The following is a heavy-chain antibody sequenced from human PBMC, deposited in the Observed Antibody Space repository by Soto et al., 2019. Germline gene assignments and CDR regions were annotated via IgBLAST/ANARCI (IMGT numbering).Heavy chain of an antibody. V-gene: IGHV3-33*01. D-gene: IGHD1-26*01. CDR1: GFTFSSYG. Sequence: QVPLVESGGGVVQPGRSLRLSCTASGFTFSSYGMHWVRQAPGKGLEWLAVIWYDGSNKYYADSVKGRFTISRDNSKNTLYLQMNRLRAEDTAVYYCARDEIPNQWELLGWYFDIGGRGTLVTVSS. CDR3: ARDEIPNQWELLGWYFDI. CDR2: IWYDGSNK. J-gene: IGHJ2*01.